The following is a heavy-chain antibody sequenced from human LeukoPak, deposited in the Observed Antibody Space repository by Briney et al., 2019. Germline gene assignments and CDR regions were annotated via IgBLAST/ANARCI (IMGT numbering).Heavy chain of an antibody. J-gene: IGHJ4*02. V-gene: IGHV4-38-2*01. CDR1: GYSISSGYY. CDR3: AKHSRGCGSTSCYNFDF. Sequence: TSSETLSLTCAVSGYSISSGYYWGWIRQPPGKGLEWIGSIYHSGRTYYNPSLKSRVTISLDTSKNQFSLKLSSVTAADTAVYYCAKHSRGCGSTSCYNFDFWGQGALVTVSS. D-gene: IGHD2-2*02. CDR2: IYHSGRT.